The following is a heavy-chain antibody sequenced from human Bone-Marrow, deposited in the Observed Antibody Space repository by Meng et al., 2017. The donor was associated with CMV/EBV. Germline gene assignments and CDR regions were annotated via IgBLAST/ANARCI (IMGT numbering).Heavy chain of an antibody. CDR3: ARDPIAATSYGMDV. J-gene: IGHJ6*02. D-gene: IGHD6-13*01. CDR2: ISSSSSTI. CDR1: GFTFSSYS. V-gene: IGHV3-48*04. Sequence: GGSLRLSCAASGFTFSSYSMNWVRQAPGKGLEWVSYISSSSSTIYYADSVKGRFTISRDNAKNSLYLQMNGLRAEDTAVYYCARDPIAATSYGMDVWGQGTTVTVSS.